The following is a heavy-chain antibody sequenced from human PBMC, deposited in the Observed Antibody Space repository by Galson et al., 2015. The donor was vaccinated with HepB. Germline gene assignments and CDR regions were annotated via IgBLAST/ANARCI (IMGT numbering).Heavy chain of an antibody. Sequence: QVQLQESGPGLVKPSETLSLTCTVSGGSISSGGYYWSWIRQHPGKGLEWIGYIYYSGSTYYNPSLKSRVTISVDTSKNQFSLKLSSVTAADTAVYYCARGGVRGYYGSGSYPYGMDVWGQGTTVTVSS. D-gene: IGHD3-10*01. CDR2: IYYSGST. CDR1: GGSISSGGYY. V-gene: IGHV4-31*03. CDR3: ARGGVRGYYGSGSYPYGMDV. J-gene: IGHJ6*02.